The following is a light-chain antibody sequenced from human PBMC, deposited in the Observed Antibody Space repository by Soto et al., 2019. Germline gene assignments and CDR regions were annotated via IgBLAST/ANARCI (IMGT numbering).Light chain of an antibody. J-gene: IGKJ1*01. CDR3: QQYNNWRGT. CDR2: GAS. CDR1: QSVSSN. V-gene: IGKV3-15*01. Sequence: EIVMTQSPATLSVSPGERATLSCMASQSVSSNLAWYQQKPGQAPRLLIYGASTRATGIPARFSGSRSGTEFTLTICSLQSEDFAVYYCQQYNNWRGTFGQGTKVEIK.